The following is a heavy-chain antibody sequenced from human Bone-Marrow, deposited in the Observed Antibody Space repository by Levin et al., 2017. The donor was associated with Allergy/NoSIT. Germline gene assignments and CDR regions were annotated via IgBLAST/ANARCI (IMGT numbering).Heavy chain of an antibody. D-gene: IGHD3-3*01. V-gene: IGHV1-46*01. J-gene: IGHJ4*02. CDR3: ARLIGRHRPSDLWSGELDY. Sequence: GESLKISCKASGYTFTNNYIHWVRQAPGQGLEWMGMINPSGDSTNYAQKFQGRVTMTCDTSTSTVSMELSSLRSEDTAVYYCARLIGRHRPSDLWSGELDYWGQGTLVTVSS. CDR1: GYTFTNNY. CDR2: INPSGDST.